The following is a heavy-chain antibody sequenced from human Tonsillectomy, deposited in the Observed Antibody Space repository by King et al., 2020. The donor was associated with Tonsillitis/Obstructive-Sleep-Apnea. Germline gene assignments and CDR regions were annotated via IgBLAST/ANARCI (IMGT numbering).Heavy chain of an antibody. Sequence: VQLVESGAEVKKPGASVKVSCKASGYTFTSYYMHWVRQAPGQGLEWMGRINPSGGSTSYAQKFKGRVTMNRDTSTSTVYMELSSLRSEDTAVYYCARAHRITIFGVVTKNWFDPWGQGTLVTVSS. D-gene: IGHD3-3*01. CDR3: ARAHRITIFGVVTKNWFDP. CDR1: GYTFTSYY. J-gene: IGHJ5*02. CDR2: INPSGGST. V-gene: IGHV1-46*01.